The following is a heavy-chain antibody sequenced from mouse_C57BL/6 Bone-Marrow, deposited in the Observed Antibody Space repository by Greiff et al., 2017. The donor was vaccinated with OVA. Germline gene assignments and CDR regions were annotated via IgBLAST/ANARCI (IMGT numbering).Heavy chain of an antibody. V-gene: IGHV5-4*01. D-gene: IGHD1-1*01. CDR2: ISDGGSYT. J-gene: IGHJ1*03. Sequence: EVKLVESGGGLVKPGGSLKLSCAASGFTFSSYAMSWVRQTPEKRLEWVATISDGGSYTYYPDNVKGRFTISRDNAKNNLYLQMSQLKSEDTAMYYCAREDHYGSSYNWYFDVWGTGTTVTVSS. CDR3: AREDHYGSSYNWYFDV. CDR1: GFTFSSYA.